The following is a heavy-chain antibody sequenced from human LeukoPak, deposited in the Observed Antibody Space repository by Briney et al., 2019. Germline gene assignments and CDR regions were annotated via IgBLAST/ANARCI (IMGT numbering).Heavy chain of an antibody. V-gene: IGHV3-53*01. CDR1: GFTVSNNY. J-gene: IGHJ4*02. Sequence: GGSLRLSCAVSGFTVSNNYISWVRQAPGKGLEWASVIYSGGSTKYADSVKARFTISRDNSKNTVYLQMNSLRADDTAVYYCARATLDNWGQGTLVTVSS. CDR3: ARATLDN. CDR2: IYSGGST.